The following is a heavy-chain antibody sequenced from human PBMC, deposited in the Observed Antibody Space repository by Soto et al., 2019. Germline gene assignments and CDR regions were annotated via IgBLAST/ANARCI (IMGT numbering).Heavy chain of an antibody. V-gene: IGHV3-23*01. Sequence: EVQLLESGGGLVQPGRSLRLSCTASGFTFSSHAMTWVRQAPGKGLEWVSGLSDSGDSIYYADSVKGRFTIYRDNSMNTLYLQMNTLRVDDTAVDYCANGSSLWYAGFFDLWGQGTRVPVSS. J-gene: IGHJ4*02. D-gene: IGHD2-8*01. CDR3: ANGSSLWYAGFFDL. CDR1: GFTFSSHA. CDR2: LSDSGDSI.